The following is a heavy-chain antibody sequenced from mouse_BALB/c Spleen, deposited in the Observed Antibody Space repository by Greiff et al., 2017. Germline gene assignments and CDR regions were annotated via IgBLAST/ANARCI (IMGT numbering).Heavy chain of an antibody. J-gene: IGHJ3*01. D-gene: IGHD2-1*01. Sequence: EVQVVESGGGLVKPGGSLKLSCAASGFTFSDYYMYWVRQTPEKRLEWVATISDGGSYTYYPDSVKGRFTISRDNAKNNLYLQMSSLKSEDTAMYYCARGEAYGNLFAYWGQGTLVTVSA. CDR3: ARGEAYGNLFAY. CDR2: ISDGGSYT. V-gene: IGHV5-4*02. CDR1: GFTFSDYY.